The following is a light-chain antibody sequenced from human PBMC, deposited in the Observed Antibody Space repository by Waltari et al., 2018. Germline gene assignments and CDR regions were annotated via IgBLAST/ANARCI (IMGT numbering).Light chain of an antibody. Sequence: DIQMTQSPSTLSASVGDRVTITCRASQSIHDWLAWYQKKPGTAPKLLINRASTIEHGVPSLFSGSGFVTEYTLTISSLLPDDFAIYYCHRHNTYFGGATKVAIK. J-gene: IGKJ4*01. V-gene: IGKV1-5*03. CDR1: QSIHDW. CDR3: HRHNTY. CDR2: RAS.